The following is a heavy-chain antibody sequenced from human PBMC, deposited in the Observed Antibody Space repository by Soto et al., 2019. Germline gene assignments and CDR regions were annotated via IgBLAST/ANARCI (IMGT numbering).Heavy chain of an antibody. CDR2: LINSGEST. D-gene: IGHD6-6*01. CDR1: GFNISYNA. V-gene: IGHV3-23*01. CDR3: GSLPGGTAPRLAY. Sequence: GGSLRLSCVASGFNISYNAMSWVRQAPGKGLQWVSTLINSGESTYYADSVKGRFTISRDSSKNTLYLQMNSLRAEDTAVYYCGSLPGGTAPRLAYWGQGTLVTVSS. J-gene: IGHJ4*02.